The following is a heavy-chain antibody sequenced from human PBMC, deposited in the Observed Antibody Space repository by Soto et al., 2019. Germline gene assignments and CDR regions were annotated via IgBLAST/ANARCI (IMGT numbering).Heavy chain of an antibody. V-gene: IGHV5-10-1*01. CDR3: ASIAARRGTMYYYYGMDV. CDR1: GYSFTSYW. CDR2: IDPSGSYT. D-gene: IGHD6-6*01. Sequence: GASLKISCKGSGYSFTSYWISWVRQMPGKGPEWMGRIDPSGSYTNYSPSFQGHVTISADKSISTAYLQWSSLKASDTAMYDCASIAARRGTMYYYYGMDVRGQGTTVTVSS. J-gene: IGHJ6*02.